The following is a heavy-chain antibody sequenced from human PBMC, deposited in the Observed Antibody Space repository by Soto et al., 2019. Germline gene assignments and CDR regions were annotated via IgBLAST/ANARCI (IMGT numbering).Heavy chain of an antibody. CDR2: VDPNDSFA. D-gene: IGHD3-10*01. V-gene: IGHV5-10-1*01. J-gene: IGHJ4*02. Sequence: PGESLKISCQAFEYSFRIYWISWVRQEPGAGLEWMGRVDPNDSFATYSPSFEGHVSISVDKSTNIVYLQWRSLRASDTATYYCARHQSGSGNSNFDFWGQGTPVTAPQ. CDR3: ARHQSGSGNSNFDF. CDR1: EYSFRIYW.